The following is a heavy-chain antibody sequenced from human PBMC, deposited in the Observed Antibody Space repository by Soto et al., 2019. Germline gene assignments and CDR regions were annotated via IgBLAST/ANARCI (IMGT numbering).Heavy chain of an antibody. J-gene: IGHJ4*02. CDR3: ASAYYDFWSGSPQFDY. CDR1: GFTFSSYW. CDR2: INSDGSST. D-gene: IGHD3-3*01. V-gene: IGHV3-74*01. Sequence: GGSLRLSCAASGFTFSSYWMHWVRQAPGKGLVRVSRINSDGSSTSYADSVKGRFTISRDNAKNTLYLQMNSLRAEDTAVYYCASAYYDFWSGSPQFDYWGQGTLVTVSS.